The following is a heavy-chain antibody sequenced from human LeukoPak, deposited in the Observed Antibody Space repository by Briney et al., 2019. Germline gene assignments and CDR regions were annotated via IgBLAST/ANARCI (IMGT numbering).Heavy chain of an antibody. Sequence: PGGSLRLSCAASGFTFSSYAMSWVRQAPGKWLEWVSAISGSGGSTYYADPVKGRFTISRDNSKHTLCLQMNSLRAEDTAVYYCARHPTYYYDSSGYYPFDYWGQGTLVTVSS. V-gene: IGHV3-23*01. CDR2: ISGSGGST. J-gene: IGHJ4*02. D-gene: IGHD3-22*01. CDR1: GFTFSSYA. CDR3: ARHPTYYYDSSGYYPFDY.